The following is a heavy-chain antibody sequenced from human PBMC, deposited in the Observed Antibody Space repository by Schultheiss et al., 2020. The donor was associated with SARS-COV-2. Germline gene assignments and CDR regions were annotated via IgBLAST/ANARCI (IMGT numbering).Heavy chain of an antibody. CDR3: AREAGITGTTGY. D-gene: IGHD1-20*01. CDR2: IYYSGST. Sequence: SETLSLTCAVYGGSFSGYYWSWIRQPPGKGLEWIGYIYYSGSTNYNPSLKSRVTISVDTSKNQFSLKLSSVTAADTAVYYCAREAGITGTTGYWGQGTLVTVSS. J-gene: IGHJ4*02. V-gene: IGHV4-59*01. CDR1: GGSFSGYY.